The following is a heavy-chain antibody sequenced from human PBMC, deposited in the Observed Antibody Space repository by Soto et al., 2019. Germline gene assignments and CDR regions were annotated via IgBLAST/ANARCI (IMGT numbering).Heavy chain of an antibody. CDR1: GFRFSGDW. Sequence: GSLRLSCAASGFRFSGDWMHWVRQAPGKGLVWVSRVNGDGTITSYADSVKGRFTISRNNARNGLFLQMNSLRVEDTAVYYCVRWSEYWGQGTLVTVSS. J-gene: IGHJ4*01. CDR3: VRWSEY. CDR2: VNGDGTIT. D-gene: IGHD2-15*01. V-gene: IGHV3-74*01.